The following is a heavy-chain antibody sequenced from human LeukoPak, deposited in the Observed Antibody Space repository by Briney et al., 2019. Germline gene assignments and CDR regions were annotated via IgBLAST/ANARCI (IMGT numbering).Heavy chain of an antibody. J-gene: IGHJ6*03. CDR1: GGSISSYY. CDR2: IYYSGST. CDR3: ARVVRQPSYYYYYYMDV. D-gene: IGHD6-13*01. Sequence: PSETQSLTCTVSGGSISSYYWSWIRQPPGKGLEWIGYIYYSGSTNYNPSLKSRVTISVDTSKNQFSLKLSSVTAADTAVYYCARVVRQPSYYYYYYMDVWGKGTTVTVSS. V-gene: IGHV4-59*01.